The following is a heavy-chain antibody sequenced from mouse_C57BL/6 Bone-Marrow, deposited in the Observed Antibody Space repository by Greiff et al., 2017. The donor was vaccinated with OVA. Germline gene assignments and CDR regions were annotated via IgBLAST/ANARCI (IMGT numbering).Heavy chain of an antibody. CDR2: IWSGGST. Sequence: QVQLKESGPGLVQPSQSLSITCTVSGFSFTSYGVHWVRQPPGKGLEWLGVIWSGGSTDYHAAFISSLSISKDNSKSQVFYKMNSLEADDSARYYCAKSLDYWGQGTTLTVSS. V-gene: IGHV2-4*01. J-gene: IGHJ2*01. CDR3: AKSLDY. CDR1: GFSFTSYG.